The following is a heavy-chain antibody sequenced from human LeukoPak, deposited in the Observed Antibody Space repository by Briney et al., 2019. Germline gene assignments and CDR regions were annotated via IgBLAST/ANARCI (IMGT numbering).Heavy chain of an antibody. J-gene: IGHJ3*02. Sequence: SETLSLTCVVSGGSMNSGNYSWNWIRQPPGKGLEWIGYISHPGSTYYNPSLKGRVTISVDRSKNQSSLKLSSVTAADTAVFYCARARGTTGPDVFDIWGQGTVVTVSS. D-gene: IGHD1-1*01. V-gene: IGHV4-30-2*01. CDR1: GGSMNSGNYS. CDR3: ARARGTTGPDVFDI. CDR2: ISHPGST.